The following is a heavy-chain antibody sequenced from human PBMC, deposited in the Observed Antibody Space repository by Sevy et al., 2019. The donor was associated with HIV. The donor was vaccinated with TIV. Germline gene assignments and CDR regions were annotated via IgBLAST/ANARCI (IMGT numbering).Heavy chain of an antibody. Sequence: GGSLRLSCSASGFTVSINYMTWVRQAPGKGLEWVSVIYSDGTTHHGDSVKGRFTISRDNSENTLYLQMNSLRVEDTAVYYCARGKGGYGYGFNYWGQGTLVTVSS. D-gene: IGHD5-18*01. CDR1: GFTVSINY. CDR2: IYSDGTT. CDR3: ARGKGGYGYGFNY. V-gene: IGHV3-66*01. J-gene: IGHJ4*02.